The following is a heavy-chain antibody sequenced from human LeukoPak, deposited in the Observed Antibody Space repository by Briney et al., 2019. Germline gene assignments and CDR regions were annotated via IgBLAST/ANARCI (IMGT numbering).Heavy chain of an antibody. CDR2: MNPNSGNT. V-gene: IGHV1-8*01. CDR1: GYTFTSYD. Sequence: ASVKVSCKASGYTFTSYDINWVREATGQGLEWMGWMNPNSGNTGYAQKFQGRVTMTRNTSISTAYMELSSLRSEDTAVYYCAILKGKQLVQYWFDPWGQGTLVTVSS. D-gene: IGHD6-6*01. J-gene: IGHJ5*02. CDR3: AILKGKQLVQYWFDP.